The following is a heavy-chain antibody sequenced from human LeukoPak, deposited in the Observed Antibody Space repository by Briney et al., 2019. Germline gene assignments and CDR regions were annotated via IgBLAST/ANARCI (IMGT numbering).Heavy chain of an antibody. J-gene: IGHJ4*02. CDR3: ARDRLAAAGHDFDY. D-gene: IGHD6-13*01. CDR2: INSSSGYI. CDR1: GFTFSSYS. Sequence: GGSLRLSCAASGFTFSSYSMNWVRQAPGKGLEWVSSINSSSGYIYYADSVKGRFTISRDNAKNSLYLQMNSLRAEDTAVYYCARDRLAAAGHDFDYWGQGTLVTVSS. V-gene: IGHV3-21*01.